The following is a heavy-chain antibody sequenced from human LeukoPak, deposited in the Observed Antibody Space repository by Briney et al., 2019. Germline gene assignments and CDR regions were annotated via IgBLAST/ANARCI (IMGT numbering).Heavy chain of an antibody. V-gene: IGHV4-61*02. CDR3: ARDDGYSSSSVDY. J-gene: IGHJ4*02. D-gene: IGHD6-6*01. CDR1: GGSISSGSYY. Sequence: PSQTLSLTCTVSGGSISSGSYYWSWIRQPAGKGLEWIGRIYTSGSTNYNPSLKSRVTISVDTSKNQFSLKLSSVTAADTAVYYCARDDGYSSSSVDYWGQGTLVTVSS. CDR2: IYTSGST.